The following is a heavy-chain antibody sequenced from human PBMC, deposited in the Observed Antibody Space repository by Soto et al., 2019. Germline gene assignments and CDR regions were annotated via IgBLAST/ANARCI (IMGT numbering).Heavy chain of an antibody. CDR1: GFTFSSYD. D-gene: IGHD3-22*01. J-gene: IGHJ2*01. Sequence: EVQLLESGGGLVQPGGSLRLSCAASGFTFSSYDMSWVRQAPGKGLEWVSRISATGGNTYYADSVKGRFTISRDNSKNTRYVQMNSLRAEDTAVYYCAKDRHYYDDSGYFSGWYIDLWGRGTLVTVSS. CDR3: AKDRHYYDDSGYFSGWYIDL. V-gene: IGHV3-23*01. CDR2: ISATGGNT.